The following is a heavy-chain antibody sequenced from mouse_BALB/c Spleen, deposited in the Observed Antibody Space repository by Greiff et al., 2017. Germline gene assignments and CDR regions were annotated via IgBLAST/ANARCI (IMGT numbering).Heavy chain of an antibody. Sequence: EVNVVESGGGLVQPGGSLKLSCAASGFTFSSYGMSWVRQTPDKRLELVATINSNGGSTYYPDSVKGRFTISRDNAKNTLYLQMSSLKSEDTAMYYCARDLYGYDFDYWGQGTTLTVSS. CDR2: INSNGGST. CDR3: ARDLYGYDFDY. D-gene: IGHD2-2*01. J-gene: IGHJ2*01. CDR1: GFTFSSYG. V-gene: IGHV5-6-3*01.